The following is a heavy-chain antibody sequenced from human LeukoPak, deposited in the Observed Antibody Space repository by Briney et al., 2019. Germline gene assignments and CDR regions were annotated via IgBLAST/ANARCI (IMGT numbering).Heavy chain of an antibody. D-gene: IGHD3-10*01. Sequence: PWGSLRLSCAASALTFSSYSMNWVRQAPGKGLEWVSSISSSSSYIHYADSVKGRFTISRDNAKNSLYLKMNSLRAEDTAVYYCARDRVDVLLWFRESEYYFDYWGQGTLVTVSS. CDR1: ALTFSSYS. CDR2: ISSSSSYI. CDR3: ARDRVDVLLWFRESEYYFDY. V-gene: IGHV3-21*01. J-gene: IGHJ4*02.